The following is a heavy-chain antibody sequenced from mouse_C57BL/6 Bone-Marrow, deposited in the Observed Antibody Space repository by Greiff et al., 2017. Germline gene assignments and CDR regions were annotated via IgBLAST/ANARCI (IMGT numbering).Heavy chain of an antibody. CDR2: FHPYNDAP. CDR1: GYTFTTYP. V-gene: IGHV1-47*01. D-gene: IGHD1-1*01. J-gene: IGHJ1*03. CDR3: ASTTVVGGYFDV. Sequence: QVQLQQSGAELVKPGASVTMSCKASGYTFTTYPIEWMKQTHGKSLEWIGNFHPYNDAPKYNEKFTGKATLTVEKSSSTVYWELSRLTSDDSAVYYCASTTVVGGYFDVWGTGTTGTVSS.